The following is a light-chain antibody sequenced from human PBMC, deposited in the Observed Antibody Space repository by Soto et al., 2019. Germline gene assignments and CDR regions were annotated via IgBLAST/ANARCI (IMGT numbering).Light chain of an antibody. V-gene: IGKV1-5*01. J-gene: IGKJ1*01. Sequence: GDRVTITCRASQSISSWLAWYQQKPGKAPKLLIYDASSLESGVPSRFSGSGSGTEFTLTISSLQPDDFAVYYCQQCGSSPRTFGQGTKVDIK. CDR1: QSISSW. CDR2: DAS. CDR3: QQCGSSPRT.